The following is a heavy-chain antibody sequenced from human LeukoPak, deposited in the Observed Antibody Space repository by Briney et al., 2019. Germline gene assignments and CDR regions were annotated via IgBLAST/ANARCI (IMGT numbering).Heavy chain of an antibody. CDR1: GFTFSSYW. CDR2: INHNGNVN. D-gene: IGHD3-16*01. CDR3: ARGGGLDV. Sequence: GGSLRLSCAASGFTFSSYWMNWARQAPGKGLEWVASINHNGNVNYYVDSVKGRFTISSDDAKNSLYLQMSNLRAEDTAVYFCARGGGLDVWGQGATVTVSS. J-gene: IGHJ6*02. V-gene: IGHV3-7*03.